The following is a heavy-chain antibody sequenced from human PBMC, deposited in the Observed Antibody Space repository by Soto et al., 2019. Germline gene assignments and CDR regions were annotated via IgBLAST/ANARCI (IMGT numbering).Heavy chain of an antibody. D-gene: IGHD3-16*01. Sequence: QVQLVQSGAEVKKPGASVKVSCKVSGYTLTELSMHWVRQAPGKGLEWMGGFDPEDGETIFAQKFQGRVTVTEDTSTDPAYMELSSLRSEDTAVYYCATDPTYGVGDMKGTHYDGMEVWGQGTTVTVSS. J-gene: IGHJ6*02. CDR1: GYTLTELS. CDR3: ATDPTYGVGDMKGTHYDGMEV. V-gene: IGHV1-24*01. CDR2: FDPEDGET.